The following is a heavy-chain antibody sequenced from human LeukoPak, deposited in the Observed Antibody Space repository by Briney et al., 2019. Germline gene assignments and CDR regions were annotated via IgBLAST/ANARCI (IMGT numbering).Heavy chain of an antibody. J-gene: IGHJ4*02. CDR1: GSTFSSYG. CDR2: ISGSGGST. V-gene: IGHV3-23*01. D-gene: IGHD6-19*01. Sequence: GGSLRLSCAASGSTFSSYGMHWVRQAPGKGLEWVSAISGSGGSTYYADSVKGRFTISGDNSKNTLYLQMNSLRAEDTAVYYCAKVAAVAGLRAPFDYWGQGTLVTVSS. CDR3: AKVAAVAGLRAPFDY.